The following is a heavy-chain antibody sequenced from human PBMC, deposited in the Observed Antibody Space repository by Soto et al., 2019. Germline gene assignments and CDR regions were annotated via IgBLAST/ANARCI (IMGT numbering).Heavy chain of an antibody. V-gene: IGHV4-31*03. CDR3: ARESPGGSGSWVNWFDP. D-gene: IGHD3-10*01. Sequence: SETLSLTCTVSGGSISSGGYYWSWIRQHPGKGLEWIGYIYYSGSTYYNPSLKSRVTISVDTSKNQFSLKLSSVTAADTAVYYCARESPGGSGSWVNWFDPWGQGTLVTVSS. CDR1: GGSISSGGYY. J-gene: IGHJ5*02. CDR2: IYYSGST.